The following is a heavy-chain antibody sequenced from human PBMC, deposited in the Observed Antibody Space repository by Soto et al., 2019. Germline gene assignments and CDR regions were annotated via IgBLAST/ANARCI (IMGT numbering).Heavy chain of an antibody. Sequence: GGSLRLSCAASGFTFSSYALSWVRQAPGKGLQWVSGISGGGGSPYYADSVKGRFTISSDNSKNTLYLQMNSLRAEDMAVYYCAKKEAAVSGSGFDYWGQGTLVTVSS. CDR1: GFTFSSYA. CDR2: ISGGGGSP. CDR3: AKKEAAVSGSGFDY. J-gene: IGHJ4*02. V-gene: IGHV3-23*01. D-gene: IGHD6-19*01.